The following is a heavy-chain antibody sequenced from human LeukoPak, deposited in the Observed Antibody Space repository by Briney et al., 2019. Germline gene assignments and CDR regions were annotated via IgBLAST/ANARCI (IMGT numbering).Heavy chain of an antibody. J-gene: IGHJ4*02. CDR2: INHSGST. D-gene: IGHD6-19*01. CDR3: ARGRAGNY. CDR1: GGSISGYY. V-gene: IGHV4-34*01. Sequence: SETLSLTCTVSGGSISGYYWSWIRQPPGKGLEWIGEINHSGSTNYNPSLKSRVTISVDTSKNQFSLKLSSVTAADTAVYYCARGRAGNYWGQGTLVTVSS.